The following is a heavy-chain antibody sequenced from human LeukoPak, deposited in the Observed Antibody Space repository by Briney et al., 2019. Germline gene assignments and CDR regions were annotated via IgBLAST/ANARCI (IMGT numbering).Heavy chain of an antibody. CDR1: GFTFSSYA. CDR3: ARSWAAARFNSWFDP. Sequence: PGGSLRLSCAASGFTFSSYAMHWVRQAPGKGLEWVAVISYDGSNKYYADSVKGRFTISRDNSKNTLYLQMNSLRAEDTAVYYCARSWAAARFNSWFDPWGQGTLVTASS. V-gene: IGHV3-30*04. D-gene: IGHD6-6*01. CDR2: ISYDGSNK. J-gene: IGHJ5*02.